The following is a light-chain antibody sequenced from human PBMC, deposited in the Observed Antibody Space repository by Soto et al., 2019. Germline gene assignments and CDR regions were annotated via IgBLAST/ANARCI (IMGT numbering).Light chain of an antibody. CDR3: GSWDSSLSAYV. V-gene: IGLV1-51*01. CDR1: SSNIGGNS. J-gene: IGLJ1*01. Sequence: QSVMTQPPSVSAAPGQTVTISCSGSSSNIGGNSVSWYKQLPGTAPKLLIYDDNKRPSGIPDRFSGSKSGTSATLGITGFQTGDEADYYCGSWDSSLSAYVFGTGTKLTVL. CDR2: DDN.